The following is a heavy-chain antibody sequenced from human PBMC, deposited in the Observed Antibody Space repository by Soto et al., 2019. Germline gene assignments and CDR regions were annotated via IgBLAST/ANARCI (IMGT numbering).Heavy chain of an antibody. D-gene: IGHD4-17*01. J-gene: IGHJ4*02. CDR3: ARTTVTTKDFDY. V-gene: IGHV4-31*03. Sequence: SETLSLTCTVSGGSISSGGYYWSWIRQHPGKGLEWIGYIYYSGSTYYNPSLKSRVTISVDTSKNQFSLKLSSVTAADTAVYYCARTTVTTKDFDYWGQGTLVTVSS. CDR1: GGSISSGGYY. CDR2: IYYSGST.